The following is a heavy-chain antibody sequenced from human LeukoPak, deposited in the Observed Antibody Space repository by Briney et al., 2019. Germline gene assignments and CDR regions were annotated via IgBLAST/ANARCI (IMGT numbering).Heavy chain of an antibody. CDR1: GYIFTSYY. CDR2: INPSGGST. CDR3: ARGITMVRGVIYYFDY. J-gene: IGHJ4*02. D-gene: IGHD3-10*01. Sequence: ASVKVSCKASGYIFTSYYMHWVRQAPGQGLEWMGIINPSGGSTSYAQKFQGRVTMTRDTSTSTVYMELSSLRSEDTAVYYCARGITMVRGVIYYFDYWGQGTLVTVSS. V-gene: IGHV1-46*01.